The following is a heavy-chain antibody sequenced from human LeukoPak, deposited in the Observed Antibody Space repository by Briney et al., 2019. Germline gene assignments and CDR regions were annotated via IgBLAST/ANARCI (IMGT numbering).Heavy chain of an antibody. V-gene: IGHV4-61*01. Sequence: SETLSLTCTVSGDPISGSRNYKWSWIRQPPGKGLEWIGYIYYHGSTNYNPSLRSRVTFSVDTSKNQFSLKLSSVSAADTAVYYCAREYSGFDYWGRGTLVTVSS. CDR1: GDPISGSRNYK. D-gene: IGHD6-13*01. CDR3: AREYSGFDY. CDR2: IYYHGST. J-gene: IGHJ4*02.